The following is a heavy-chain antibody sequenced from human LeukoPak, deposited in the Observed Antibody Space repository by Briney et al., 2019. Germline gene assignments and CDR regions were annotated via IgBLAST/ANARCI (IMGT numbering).Heavy chain of an antibody. CDR2: IYHSGST. CDR3: ARGWGAARPFDY. Sequence: SETLSLTCTVSGYSISSGYYWGWIRQPPGKGLEWIGSIYHSGSTYYNPSLKSRVTISVDTSKNQFSLKLSSVTAADTAVYYCARGWGAARPFDYWGQGTLVTVSS. J-gene: IGHJ4*02. CDR1: GYSISSGYY. D-gene: IGHD6-6*01. V-gene: IGHV4-38-2*02.